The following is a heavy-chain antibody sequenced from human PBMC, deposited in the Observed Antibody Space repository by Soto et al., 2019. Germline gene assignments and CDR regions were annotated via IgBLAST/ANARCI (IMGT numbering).Heavy chain of an antibody. Sequence: GGSLSLSCAASGFTFSDYYMSWIRQAPGKGLEWVSYISSSGSTIYYADSVKGRFTISRDNAKNSLYLQMNSLRAEDTAVYYCARSTVTTAWWYFDLWGRGTLVTVSS. J-gene: IGHJ2*01. V-gene: IGHV3-11*01. CDR3: ARSTVTTAWWYFDL. CDR1: GFTFSDYY. CDR2: ISSSGSTI. D-gene: IGHD4-17*01.